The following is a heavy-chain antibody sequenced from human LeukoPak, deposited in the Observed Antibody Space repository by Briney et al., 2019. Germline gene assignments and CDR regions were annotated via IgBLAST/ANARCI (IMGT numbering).Heavy chain of an antibody. D-gene: IGHD3-16*01. J-gene: IGHJ4*02. CDR1: GFTFSSYA. CDR2: ISGSGGSS. CDR3: AKDLGG. Sequence: PGGSLRLSCAASGFTFSSYAMSWVRPAPGQGLEWVSAISGSGGSSSQEDSVKGPFPISSDNSKNTLYLQMNSLRAEDTAVYYCAKDLGGWGQGTLVTVSS. V-gene: IGHV3-23*01.